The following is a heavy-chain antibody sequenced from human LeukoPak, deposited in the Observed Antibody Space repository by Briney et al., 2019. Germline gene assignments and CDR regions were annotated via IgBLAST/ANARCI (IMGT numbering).Heavy chain of an antibody. CDR3: AREAVLVGATTYRVDAFDI. CDR1: GFTVSTNY. V-gene: IGHV3-66*01. Sequence: GGSLRLSCAASGFTVSTNYMSWVRQAPGKGLEWVSVIYAGGNTYYADSVKGRFTISRDNSKNTLSLQMNSLRAEDTAVYYCAREAVLVGATTYRVDAFDIWGQGTMVTVSS. CDR2: IYAGGNT. J-gene: IGHJ3*02. D-gene: IGHD1-26*01.